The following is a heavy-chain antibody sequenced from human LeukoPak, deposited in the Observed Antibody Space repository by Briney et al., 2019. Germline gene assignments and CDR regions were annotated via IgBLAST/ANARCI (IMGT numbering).Heavy chain of an antibody. Sequence: PGGSLRLSCAASGFTFSSYAMHWVRQAPGKGLEWVAVISYDGSNKYYADSVKGRFTISRDNSKNTLYLQMNSLRAEDSALYYCARRLGYFEFDYWGQGTLVTVSS. V-gene: IGHV3-30*04. CDR1: GFTFSSYA. CDR2: ISYDGSNK. D-gene: IGHD5-18*01. CDR3: ARRLGYFEFDY. J-gene: IGHJ4*02.